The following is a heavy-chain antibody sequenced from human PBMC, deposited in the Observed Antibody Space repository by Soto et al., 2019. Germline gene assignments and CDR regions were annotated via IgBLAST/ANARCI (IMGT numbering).Heavy chain of an antibody. Sequence: PGESLKISCKGSGYSFNGYWIGWVRQMPGKGLEWMGIIYPGDSDPKYSPSFQGQVTISADKSNSTAYLQWNSLKASDTAMYYCARIRLNTKYEILSGYYSYWFDPWGQGTLVTVSS. V-gene: IGHV5-51*01. D-gene: IGHD3-9*01. CDR2: IYPGDSDP. CDR3: ARIRLNTKYEILSGYYSYWFDP. J-gene: IGHJ5*02. CDR1: GYSFNGYW.